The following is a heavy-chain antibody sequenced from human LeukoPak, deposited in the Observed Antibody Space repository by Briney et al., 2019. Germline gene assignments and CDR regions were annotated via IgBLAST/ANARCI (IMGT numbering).Heavy chain of an antibody. Sequence: PSQTLSLTCTVSGGSISSGSYYWSWIRQPAGKGLEWIGRIYTSGSTNYNPSLKSRVAISVDTSRNQFSLKLSSVTAADTAVYYCAREIWGYYDSSGLADYWGQGTLVTVSS. V-gene: IGHV4-61*02. CDR2: IYTSGST. CDR3: AREIWGYYDSSGLADY. CDR1: GGSISSGSYY. J-gene: IGHJ4*02. D-gene: IGHD3-22*01.